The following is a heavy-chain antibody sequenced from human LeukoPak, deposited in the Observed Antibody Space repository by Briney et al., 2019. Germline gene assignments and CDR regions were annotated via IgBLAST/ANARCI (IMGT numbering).Heavy chain of an antibody. CDR2: IYPLDSDT. V-gene: IGHV5-51*01. CDR1: GYRFPSSW. CDR3: ARQRGTTGYDY. Sequence: GESLKISCKGSGYRFPSSWIGWVRQMPGKGPEWMGIIYPLDSDTRYSPSFQGRVTISADKSINTAYLQWSSLKASDTAMYYCARQRGTTGYDYWGQGTLVTVSS. J-gene: IGHJ4*02. D-gene: IGHD3-9*01.